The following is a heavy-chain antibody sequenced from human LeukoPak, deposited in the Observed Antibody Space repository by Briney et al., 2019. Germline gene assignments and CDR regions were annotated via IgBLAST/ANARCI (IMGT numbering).Heavy chain of an antibody. CDR1: GFTSSSYW. CDR2: IKQDGSER. J-gene: IGHJ5*02. CDR3: ASAVRQQQP. D-gene: IGHD6-13*01. Sequence: GGSLRLSCAASGFTSSSYWMNWVRQAPGKGLEWVANIKQDGSERYYVDSVKGRFTISRDNAKNSLYLQMNSLRVEDTAVYYCASAVRQQQPWGQGTLVIVFS. V-gene: IGHV3-7*01.